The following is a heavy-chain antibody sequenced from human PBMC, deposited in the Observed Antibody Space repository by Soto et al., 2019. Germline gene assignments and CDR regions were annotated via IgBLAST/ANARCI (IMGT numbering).Heavy chain of an antibody. CDR3: ARFSRHYGMDV. CDR1: GFTFSSYE. J-gene: IGHJ6*02. Sequence: GGSLRLSCAASGFTFSSYEMNWVRQAPGKGLEWVSYISSSGSTIYYADSVKGRFTISRDNAKNSLYLQMNSLRAEDTAVYYCARFSRHYGMDVWGQGTTVTVSS. CDR2: ISSSGSTI. V-gene: IGHV3-48*03.